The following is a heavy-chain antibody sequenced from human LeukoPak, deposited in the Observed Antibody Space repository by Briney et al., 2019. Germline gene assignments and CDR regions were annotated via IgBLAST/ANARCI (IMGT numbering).Heavy chain of an antibody. D-gene: IGHD3-3*01. V-gene: IGHV4-34*01. J-gene: IGHJ5*02. Sequence: PSETLSLTCAVYGGSFSDYYWSWIRQPPGKGLEWIGEINHSGSTNYNPSLKSRVTISVDTSKNQFSLNLSSVTAADTAVYYCARGINNNYDFWSGYQYNWFDPWGQGTLVTVSS. CDR2: INHSGST. CDR3: ARGINNNYDFWSGYQYNWFDP. CDR1: GGSFSDYY.